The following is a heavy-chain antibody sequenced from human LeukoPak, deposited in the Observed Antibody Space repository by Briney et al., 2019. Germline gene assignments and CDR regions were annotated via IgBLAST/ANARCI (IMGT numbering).Heavy chain of an antibody. V-gene: IGHV3-53*01. Sequence: GGSLRLSCAASGFPVSLNYMSWVRQAPGKGLEGVSVIYSGDNTYYADSVRGRFTISRDNSKNTLYLHMNSLRAEDTAVYYCARVSLGTMVRGVIDYWGQGTLVTVSS. J-gene: IGHJ4*02. CDR1: GFPVSLNY. CDR3: ARVSLGTMVRGVIDY. D-gene: IGHD3-10*01. CDR2: IYSGDNT.